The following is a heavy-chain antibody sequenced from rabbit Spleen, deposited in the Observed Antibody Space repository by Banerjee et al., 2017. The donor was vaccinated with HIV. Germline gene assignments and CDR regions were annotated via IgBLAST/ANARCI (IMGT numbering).Heavy chain of an antibody. CDR2: IYTGNDKS. J-gene: IGHJ4*01. Sequence: QSLEESGEGLVKPGASLTLTCKASGFDFSSSYDMCWVRQAPGKGLEWIGCIYTGNDKSYYASWAKGRFTISKSSSTTVTLQMTSLTAADTATYFCARDAGTGDYIDVYFNLWGPGTLVTVS. CDR1: GFDFSSSYD. CDR3: ARDAGTGDYIDVYFNL. D-gene: IGHD8-1*01. V-gene: IGHV1S40*01.